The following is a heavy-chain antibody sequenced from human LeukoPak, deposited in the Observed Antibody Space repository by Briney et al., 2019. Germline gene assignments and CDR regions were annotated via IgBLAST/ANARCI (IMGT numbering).Heavy chain of an antibody. D-gene: IGHD5-12*01. CDR3: ARHVPRGRSDFDC. CDR1: GFTFDNHL. CDR2: IDEDGDEK. V-gene: IGHV3-7*01. Sequence: GGSLRLSCAASGFTFDNHLMAWVRQTPGRGPEWVANIDEDGDEKSYAESEKGRFSVSRDNGRTSLYLQMNSLRAEDTAIYYCARHVPRGRSDFDCWGQGVLVTVS. J-gene: IGHJ4*02.